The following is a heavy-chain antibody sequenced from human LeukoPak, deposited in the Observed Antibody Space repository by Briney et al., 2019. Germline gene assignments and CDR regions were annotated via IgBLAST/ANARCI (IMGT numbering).Heavy chain of an antibody. V-gene: IGHV6-1*01. CDR2: TYYRSKWYN. CDR3: ARELVVVTAMDWFDP. D-gene: IGHD2-21*02. Sequence: SQTLSLTCAISGDSVSSNSAAWNWIRQSPSRGLEWLGRTYYRSKWYNDYAVSGKSRITINPDTSKNQFSLQLNSVTPEDTAVYYCARELVVVTAMDWFDPWGQGTLVTVSS. CDR1: GDSVSSNSAA. J-gene: IGHJ5*02.